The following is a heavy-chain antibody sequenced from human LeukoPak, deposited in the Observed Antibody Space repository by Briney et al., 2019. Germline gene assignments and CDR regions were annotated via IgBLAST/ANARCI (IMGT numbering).Heavy chain of an antibody. CDR2: MNPDSGNT. CDR1: GYTFTSYD. V-gene: IGHV1-8*01. CDR3: ARGQTGHYGSGSYYLAPFDD. D-gene: IGHD3-10*01. Sequence: GASVKVSCKASGYTFTSYDINWVRQATGQGLEWMGWMNPDSGNTGYAQKFQGRVTMTRNTSISTAYLELSSLRSEDTAVYYCARGQTGHYGSGSYYLAPFDDWGQGTLVTVSS. J-gene: IGHJ4*02.